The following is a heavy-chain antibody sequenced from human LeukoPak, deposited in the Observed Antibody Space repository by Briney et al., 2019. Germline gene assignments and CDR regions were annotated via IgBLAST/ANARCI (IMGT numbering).Heavy chain of an antibody. CDR2: INTNGGRT. Sequence: GGSLRLSCAASGFTFSSYSMNWVRQAPGKGLEYVSAINTNGGRTYYANSVKGRFSISRDNSKNTLYLQMGSLRADMAVYYCARVGDVDYFDYWGQGTLVTVSS. J-gene: IGHJ4*02. D-gene: IGHD1-26*01. CDR1: GFTFSSYS. CDR3: ARVGDVDYFDY. V-gene: IGHV3-64*01.